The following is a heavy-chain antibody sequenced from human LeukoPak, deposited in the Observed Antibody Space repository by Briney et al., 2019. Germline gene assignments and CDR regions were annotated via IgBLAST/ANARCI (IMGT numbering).Heavy chain of an antibody. J-gene: IGHJ4*02. CDR3: ARERAGGYGDYVN. V-gene: IGHV1-69*06. CDR2: IIPIFGTA. D-gene: IGHD4-17*01. Sequence: SAKVSCKASGGTFSSYAISWVRQAPGQGLEWMGGIIPIFGTANYAQKFQGRVTITADKSTSTAYMELSSLRSEDTAVYYCARERAGGYGDYVNWGQGTLVTVSS. CDR1: GGTFSSYA.